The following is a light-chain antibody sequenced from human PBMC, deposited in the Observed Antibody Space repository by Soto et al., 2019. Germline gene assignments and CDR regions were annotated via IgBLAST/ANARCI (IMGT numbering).Light chain of an antibody. CDR2: GVS. V-gene: IGKV3-20*01. CDR1: QSISSNR. J-gene: IGKJ3*01. CDR3: QQYDRSPIP. Sequence: EIVLTQSPGTLSLSPGERATLYCRASQSISSNRFAWFQEKPGQAPSLLIYGVSSRATGIPDRFSGSGSGTDFTLTISRLEPEDFGVYYCQQYDRSPIPCGPGTKVDIK.